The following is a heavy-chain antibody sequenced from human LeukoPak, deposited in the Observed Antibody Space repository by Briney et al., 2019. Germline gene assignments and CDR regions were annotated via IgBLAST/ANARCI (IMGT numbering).Heavy chain of an antibody. CDR3: AKEFSGYLASFEY. V-gene: IGHV3-53*01. D-gene: IGHD3-22*01. J-gene: IGHJ4*02. Sequence: GGSLRLSCAASGLTVSSSYMSWVRQAPGKGLEWVSIIYNDGSTYYADSMKGRFTISRDNSKNTLYLQVNSLRAEDTAMYYCAKEFSGYLASFEYWGQGTLVTVSS. CDR1: GLTVSSSY. CDR2: IYNDGST.